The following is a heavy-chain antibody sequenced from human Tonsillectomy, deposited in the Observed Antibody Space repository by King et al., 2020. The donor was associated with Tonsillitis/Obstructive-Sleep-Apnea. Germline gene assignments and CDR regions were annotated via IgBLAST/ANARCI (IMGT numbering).Heavy chain of an antibody. CDR2: IYSGGST. J-gene: IGHJ4*02. Sequence: VQLVESGGGLIQPGGSLILSCAASGFTVSGNSMSWVRQAPGTGLEGVSVIYSGGSTYYADSVKGRFTISRDNSKNTLYFQMNSLSAEDTAVYYCAREMDVGAYDYWGQGTLVSVSS. CDR3: AREMDVGAYDY. D-gene: IGHD1-26*01. V-gene: IGHV3-53*01. CDR1: GFTVSGNS.